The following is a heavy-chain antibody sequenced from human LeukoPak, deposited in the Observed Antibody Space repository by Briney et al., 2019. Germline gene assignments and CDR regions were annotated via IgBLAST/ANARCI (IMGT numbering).Heavy chain of an antibody. CDR3: ARGRRIVVVPAAIDSDY. CDR2: INHSGST. CDR1: GGSFSGYY. J-gene: IGHJ4*02. Sequence: SETLSLTCAVYGGSFSGYYWSWIRQPPGKGLEWIGEINHSGSTNYNPSLKSRVTISVDTSKNQFSLKLSSVTAADTAVYYCARGRRIVVVPAAIDSDYWGQGTLVTVSS. V-gene: IGHV4-34*01. D-gene: IGHD2-2*01.